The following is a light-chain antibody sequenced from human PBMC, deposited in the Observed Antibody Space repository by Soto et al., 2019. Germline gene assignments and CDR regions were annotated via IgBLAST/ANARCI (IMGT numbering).Light chain of an antibody. J-gene: IGKJ4*01. V-gene: IGKV3-15*01. CDR2: GAS. CDR3: QQYNNWPPLT. CDR1: QSVSSN. Sequence: EIVMTQSPATLSVSPGDRATLSCRASQSVSSNLAWYQQKPGQAPRLLIYGASTRATGIPARFSGSGSGTEFTIPISSLQSEDFAVYYCQQYNNWPPLTFGGGTKVEIK.